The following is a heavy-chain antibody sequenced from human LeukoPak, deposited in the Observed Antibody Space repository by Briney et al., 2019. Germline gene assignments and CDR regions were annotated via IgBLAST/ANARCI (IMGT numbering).Heavy chain of an antibody. CDR1: GDSISSYY. CDR2: IYYSGST. Sequence: SETLSLTCTVSGDSISSYYWSWIRQPPGKGLEWIGYIYYSGSTNYNPSLKSRVTISVDTSKNQFSLKLSSVTAADTAGYYCAREVYDSSGPIPRDYFDYWGQGTLVTVSS. CDR3: AREVYDSSGPIPRDYFDY. V-gene: IGHV4-59*01. J-gene: IGHJ4*02. D-gene: IGHD3-22*01.